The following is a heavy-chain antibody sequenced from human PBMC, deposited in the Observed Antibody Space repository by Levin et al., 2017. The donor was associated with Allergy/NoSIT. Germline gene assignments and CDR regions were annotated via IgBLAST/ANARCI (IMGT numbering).Heavy chain of an antibody. V-gene: IGHV4-34*01. CDR1: GGSFSGYY. Sequence: ASETLSLTCAVYGGSFSGYYWSWIRQPPGKGLEWIGEINLSGSTNYNPSLKSRVTMSVDTSKKQFSLNLSSVTAAATAVYYCARGLREDYYDSNGYYYAPFDYWGQGTLVTVSS. J-gene: IGHJ4*02. CDR2: INLSGST. D-gene: IGHD3-22*01. CDR3: ARGLREDYYDSNGYYYAPFDY.